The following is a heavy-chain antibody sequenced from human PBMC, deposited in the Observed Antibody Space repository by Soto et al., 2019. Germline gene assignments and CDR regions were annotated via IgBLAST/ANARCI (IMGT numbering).Heavy chain of an antibody. CDR3: ARGGRGYYDSSGPPRGYGMGV. Sequence: KLSCKPSGYTFTSYDINWVRQATGQGLEWMGWMNPNSGNTGYAQKFQGRVTMTRNTSISTAYMELSSLRSEDTAVYYCARGGRGYYDSSGPPRGYGMGVRRQLTTV. CDR1: GYTFTSYD. CDR2: MNPNSGNT. V-gene: IGHV1-8*01. J-gene: IGHJ6*01. D-gene: IGHD3-22*01.